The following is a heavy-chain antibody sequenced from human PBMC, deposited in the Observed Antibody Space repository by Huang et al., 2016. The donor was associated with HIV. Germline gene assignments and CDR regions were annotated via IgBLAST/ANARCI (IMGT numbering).Heavy chain of an antibody. CDR3: AREPTGFYYGSDGYFDL. D-gene: IGHD3-10*01. V-gene: IGHV1-2*02. CDR2: INPNSSGK. Sequence: QVQLVQSGAEVKKPGASVTVSCEASGYTFTTYYIPWVRQAPGQGLEWMGWINPNSSGKNDAQGLQGRVTGTRDTTINTAYMELTRLTSDDTAVYYCAREPTGFYYGSDGYFDLWGRGTLVTVSS. J-gene: IGHJ2*01. CDR1: GYTFTTYY.